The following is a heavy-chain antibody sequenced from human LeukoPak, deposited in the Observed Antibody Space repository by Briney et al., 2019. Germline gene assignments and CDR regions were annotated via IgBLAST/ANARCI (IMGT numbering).Heavy chain of an antibody. V-gene: IGHV4-34*01. CDR1: GGSFSGYY. D-gene: IGHD3-9*01. CDR2: INHSGST. Sequence: SETLSLTCAVYGGSFSGYYWSWIRQPPGKGLEWIGEINHSGSTNYNPSLKSRVTISVDTSKNQFSLELSSVTAADTAVYYCARSKDILTGYCFDYWGQGTLVTVSS. CDR3: ARSKDILTGYCFDY. J-gene: IGHJ4*02.